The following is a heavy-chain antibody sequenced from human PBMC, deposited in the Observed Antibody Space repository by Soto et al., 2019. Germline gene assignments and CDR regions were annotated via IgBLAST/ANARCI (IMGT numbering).Heavy chain of an antibody. D-gene: IGHD3-3*01. Sequence: GVRLRLSCASSGFTVSSNSIIWGRQSPGQGLEWGSSISSSSSYIYYADSVKGRFTISRDNAKNSLYLQMNSLRAEDTAVYYCARSMVLRFLLLSGQPYYGMDVWGQGTTVTVSS. CDR1: GFTVSSNS. CDR3: ARSMVLRFLLLSGQPYYGMDV. CDR2: ISSSSSYI. J-gene: IGHJ6*02. V-gene: IGHV3-21*01.